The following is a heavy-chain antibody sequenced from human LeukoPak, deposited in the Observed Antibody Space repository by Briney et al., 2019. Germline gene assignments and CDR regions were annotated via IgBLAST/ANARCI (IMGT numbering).Heavy chain of an antibody. CDR2: INHSGST. Sequence: SEILSLTCAVYGGSFSGYYWSWIRQPPGKGLEWIGEINHSGSTNYNPSLKSRVTISVDTSKNQFSLKLSSVTAADTAVYYCARTSIYYDSSGYRSWGQGTLVTVSS. V-gene: IGHV4-34*01. CDR1: GGSFSGYY. CDR3: ARTSIYYDSSGYRS. D-gene: IGHD3-22*01. J-gene: IGHJ5*02.